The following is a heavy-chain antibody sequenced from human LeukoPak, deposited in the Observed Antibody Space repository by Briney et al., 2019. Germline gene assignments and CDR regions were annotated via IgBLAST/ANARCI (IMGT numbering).Heavy chain of an antibody. J-gene: IGHJ4*02. Sequence: GGSLRLSCAASGFTFSSYAMSWVRQAPGKGLEWVSAISGSGGSTSYAQKFQGRVTMTRDTSTSTVYMELSSLRSEDTAVYYCAREAEIAVAGTTDYWGQGTLVTVSS. CDR3: AREAEIAVAGTTDY. CDR2: ISGSGGST. V-gene: IGHV3-23*01. D-gene: IGHD6-19*01. CDR1: GFTFSSYA.